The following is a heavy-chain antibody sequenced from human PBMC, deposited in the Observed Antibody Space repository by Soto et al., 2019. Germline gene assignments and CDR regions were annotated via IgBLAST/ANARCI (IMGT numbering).Heavy chain of an antibody. Sequence: SETLSLTCTVSGGSVSSGSYYWSWIRQPPGKGLEWIGYIYYSGSTNYNPSLKSRVTISVDTSKNQFSLKLSSVTAADTAVYYCARGSRSIYGDFSFDYWGQGTLVTVSS. D-gene: IGHD4-17*01. J-gene: IGHJ4*02. CDR2: IYYSGST. CDR3: ARGSRSIYGDFSFDY. CDR1: GGSVSSGSYY. V-gene: IGHV4-61*01.